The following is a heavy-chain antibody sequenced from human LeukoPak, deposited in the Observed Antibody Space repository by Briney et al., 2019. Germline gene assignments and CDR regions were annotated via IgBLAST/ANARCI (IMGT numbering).Heavy chain of an antibody. CDR3: AKDWYYYDSSGYYGPLDY. Sequence: GGSLRLSCAASGFTFSSYAMSWVRQAPGKGLEGVSAISGSGGSTYYADSVKGRFTISRDNSKNTLYLQMNSLRAEDTAVYYCAKDWYYYDSSGYYGPLDYWGQGTLVTVSS. D-gene: IGHD3-22*01. V-gene: IGHV3-23*01. J-gene: IGHJ4*02. CDR2: ISGSGGST. CDR1: GFTFSSYA.